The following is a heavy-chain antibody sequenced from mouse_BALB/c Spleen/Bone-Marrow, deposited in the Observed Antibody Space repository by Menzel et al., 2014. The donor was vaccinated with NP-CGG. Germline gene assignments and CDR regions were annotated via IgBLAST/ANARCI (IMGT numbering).Heavy chain of an antibody. CDR3: ARWLLRYYAMDD. V-gene: IGHV1-69*02. D-gene: IGHD2-3*01. CDR1: GYTFTSYW. J-gene: IGHJ4*01. Sequence: QVHVKQSGAELVKPGASVKLSCKASGYTFTSYWMHWVKQRPGQGLEWIGEIDPSDSYTNYNQKFKGKATLTVDKSSSTAYMQLSSLTSEDSAVHFCARWLLRYYAMDDWGQGTSVTVSS. CDR2: IDPSDSYT.